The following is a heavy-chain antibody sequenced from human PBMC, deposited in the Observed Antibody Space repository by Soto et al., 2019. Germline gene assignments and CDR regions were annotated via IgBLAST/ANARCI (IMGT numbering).Heavy chain of an antibody. CDR1: GRSFSGYY. Sequence: SETLSLTCAVYGRSFSGYYWSWIRQPPGKGLEWIGEINHSGSTNHNPSLKSRLTISVDTSKNQFSLILSSVTAADTALYYCVACDYGDYHRYWGQGTLVTVSS. J-gene: IGHJ4*02. V-gene: IGHV4-34*01. D-gene: IGHD4-17*01. CDR2: INHSGST. CDR3: VACDYGDYHRY.